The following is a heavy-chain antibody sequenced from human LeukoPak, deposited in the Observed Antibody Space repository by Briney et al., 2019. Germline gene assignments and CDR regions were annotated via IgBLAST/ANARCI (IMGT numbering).Heavy chain of an antibody. V-gene: IGHV4-38-2*02. J-gene: IGHJ5*02. CDR2: ISHSGST. D-gene: IGHD6-13*01. CDR1: GYSISSGYY. Sequence: SQTLSLTCTVSGYSISSGYYWGWMRQPPRKGLEWSGGISHSGSTYYNTSLKSRVTISVYTSKRQFSLKRSSLTPADTAVYYLARGLSSSSGYISSWFDPWGQGTLVTVSS. CDR3: ARGLSSSSGYISSWFDP.